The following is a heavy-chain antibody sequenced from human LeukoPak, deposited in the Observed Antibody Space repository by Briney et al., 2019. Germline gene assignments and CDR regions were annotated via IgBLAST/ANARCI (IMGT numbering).Heavy chain of an antibody. V-gene: IGHV1-69*13. CDR2: IIPIFGTA. CDR3: GRQHGTGTTPTLDY. D-gene: IGHD1-1*01. J-gene: IGHJ4*02. CDR1: GGTFSSYA. Sequence: ASVKVSCKASGGTFSSYAISWVRQAPGQGLEWMGGIIPIFGTANYAQKFQGRVTITADESTSTAYMELSSLRSEDTAVYYCGRQHGTGTTPTLDYLGQGTLVPGSS.